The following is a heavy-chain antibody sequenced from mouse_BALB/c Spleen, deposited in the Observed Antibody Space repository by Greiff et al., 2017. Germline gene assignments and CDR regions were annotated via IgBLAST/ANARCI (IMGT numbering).Heavy chain of an antibody. D-gene: IGHD2-14*01. V-gene: IGHV1-14*01. CDR1: GYSFTSYV. CDR3: ARGGAYYRFYWYFDV. Sequence: EVKLQESGPELVQPGASVKMSCTASGYSFTSYVMHWVKQKPGQGLEWIGYIYPYNGGTGYNQKFKSKATLTVDNSSSTAYMELRSLTSEDSAVYYCARGGAYYRFYWYFDVWGAGTTVTVSS. J-gene: IGHJ1*01. CDR2: IYPYNGGT.